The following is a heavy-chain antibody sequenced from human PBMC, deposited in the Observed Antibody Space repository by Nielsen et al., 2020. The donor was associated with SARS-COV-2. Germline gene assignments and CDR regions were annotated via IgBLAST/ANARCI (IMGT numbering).Heavy chain of an antibody. CDR2: INPSGGST. CDR3: ARRISGTRLDY. J-gene: IGHJ4*02. CDR1: GYTFTSYY. V-gene: IGHV1-46*01. D-gene: IGHD1-14*01. Sequence: ASVKVSCKASGYTFTSYYMHWVRQAPGQGLEWMGIINPSGGSTSYAQKFQGRVTMTRDTSTSTVYTELSSLRSEDTAVYYCARRISGTRLDYWGQGTLVTVSS.